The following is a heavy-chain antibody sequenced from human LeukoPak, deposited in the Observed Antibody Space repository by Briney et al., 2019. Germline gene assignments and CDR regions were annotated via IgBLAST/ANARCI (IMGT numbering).Heavy chain of an antibody. CDR1: GGSISSYY. D-gene: IGHD2-2*02. CDR2: IYTSGST. V-gene: IGHV4-4*07. CDR3: ARETGYCSSTSCYNYYYYMDA. Sequence: SETLSLTCTVSGGSISSYYWSWIRQPAGKGLEWIGRIYTSGSTNYNPSLKSRVTISVDTSKNQFSLKLSSVTAADTAVYYCARETGYCSSTSCYNYYYYMDAWGKGTTVTVSS. J-gene: IGHJ6*03.